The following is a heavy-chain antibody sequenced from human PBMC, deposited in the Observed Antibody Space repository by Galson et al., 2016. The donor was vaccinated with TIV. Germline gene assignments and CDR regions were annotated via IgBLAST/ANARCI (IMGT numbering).Heavy chain of an antibody. CDR3: ARHGPWSFYFDF. CDR2: VYYDGTT. J-gene: IGHJ4*02. Sequence: LSLTCTVSGGSVSSSTYFWAWVRQPPGEGLEWIGTVYYDGTTYTNPSLKSPVTLSVDSSKNQISLKLSSVTAAYTAIYFCARHGPWSFYFDFWGQGTLFTVSS. D-gene: IGHD3-16*02. CDR1: GGSVSSSTYF. V-gene: IGHV4-39*01.